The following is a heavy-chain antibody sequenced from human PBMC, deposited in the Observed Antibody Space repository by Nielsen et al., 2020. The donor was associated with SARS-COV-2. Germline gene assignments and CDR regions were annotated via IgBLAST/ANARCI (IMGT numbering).Heavy chain of an antibody. Sequence: GESLKISCAASGFTFSSYGMHWVRQAPGKGLEWVAVISYDESNKYYADSVKGRFTISRDNSKNTLYLQMNSLGAEDTAVYYCARDIGWKGLYSDYWGQGTLVTVAS. CDR3: ARDIGWKGLYSDY. CDR1: GFTFSSYG. D-gene: IGHD1-1*01. J-gene: IGHJ4*02. V-gene: IGHV3-30*03. CDR2: ISYDESNK.